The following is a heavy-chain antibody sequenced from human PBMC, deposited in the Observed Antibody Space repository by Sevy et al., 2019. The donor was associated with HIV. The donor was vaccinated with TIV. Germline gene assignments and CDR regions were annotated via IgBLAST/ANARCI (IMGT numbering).Heavy chain of an antibody. Sequence: SETLSLTCTVSGGSVTSDTYYWTWIRQPPGKGLEFIGYIYYNVRINYNPSLKSRVTISVDTSKNQFSLKLTSVTAADTAVYYCTRLGGLTDYAMDVWGQGTTVTVSS. CDR3: TRLGGLTDYAMDV. V-gene: IGHV4-61*01. CDR1: GGSVTSDTYY. CDR2: IYYNVRI. J-gene: IGHJ6*02. D-gene: IGHD1-26*01.